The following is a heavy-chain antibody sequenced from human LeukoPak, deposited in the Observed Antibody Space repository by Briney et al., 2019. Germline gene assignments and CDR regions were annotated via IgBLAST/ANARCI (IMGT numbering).Heavy chain of an antibody. V-gene: IGHV3-30*01. CDR3: ARYMITFGGVPLDAFDV. J-gene: IGHJ3*01. Sequence: DSVKGRFTISRDNSKNTLYLQMNSLRAEDTAVYYCARYMITFGGVPLDAFDVWGLGTMVAVSS. D-gene: IGHD3-16*01.